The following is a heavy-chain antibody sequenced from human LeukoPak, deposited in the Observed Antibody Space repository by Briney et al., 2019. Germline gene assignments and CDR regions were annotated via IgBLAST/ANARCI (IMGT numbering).Heavy chain of an antibody. V-gene: IGHV1-18*01. CDR1: GYTFIAYG. CDR2: ISAYSDHT. CDR3: ARDRGPKYQLLY. D-gene: IGHD2-2*01. Sequence: ASVKVSCKASGYTFIAYGLSWVRQAPGQGLEWMGWISAYSDHTDYAQKFQDRVTITTDTSTATAYMELTSLTSDDTAVYYCARDRGPKYQLLYWGQGTLVTVSS. J-gene: IGHJ4*02.